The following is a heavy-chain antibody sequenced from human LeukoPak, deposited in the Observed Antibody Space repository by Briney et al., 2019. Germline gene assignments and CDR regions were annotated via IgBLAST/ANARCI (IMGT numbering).Heavy chain of an antibody. CDR1: GFTFSSYN. V-gene: IGHV3-21*01. D-gene: IGHD4-17*01. Sequence: GGSLRLSCAASGFTFSSYNMNWVRQAPGKGLEWVSSISSSSGDTYYTDSVKGRFTISRDNAENSLFLQMNSLRAEDTAVYYCARDEPTVTTGPPVGSWGQGTLVTVSS. J-gene: IGHJ4*02. CDR2: ISSSSGDT. CDR3: ARDEPTVTTGPPVGS.